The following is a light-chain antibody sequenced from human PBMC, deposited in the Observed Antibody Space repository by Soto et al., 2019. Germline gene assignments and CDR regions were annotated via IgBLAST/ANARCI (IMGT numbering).Light chain of an antibody. CDR1: QGIRND. Sequence: IQMTQYPSSLSASLGDRFGITCRASQGIRNDLGWYQQKPGKAPKLLIYAASSLQSGVPSRFSGSGSGTDFTLTISSLQPEDFATYYCLQDYNYPLAFGQGTKVAIK. J-gene: IGKJ1*01. CDR3: LQDYNYPLA. CDR2: AAS. V-gene: IGKV1-6*01.